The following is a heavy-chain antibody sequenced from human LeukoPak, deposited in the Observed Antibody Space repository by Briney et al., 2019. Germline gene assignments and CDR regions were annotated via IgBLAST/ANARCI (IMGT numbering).Heavy chain of an antibody. CDR3: AKDTSIGRYCTNGVCSPFDY. J-gene: IGHJ4*02. V-gene: IGHV3-23*01. CDR1: GFTFSSYA. CDR2: ISHTGATT. D-gene: IGHD2-8*01. Sequence: PGGSLRLSCAGSGFTFSSYAMSWVRQAPGKGLEWVSAISHTGATTYDADSVKGRFTISRDNSRSTLYLQMNSLRAEHTALYYCAKDTSIGRYCTNGVCSPFDYWGQGTLVTVPS.